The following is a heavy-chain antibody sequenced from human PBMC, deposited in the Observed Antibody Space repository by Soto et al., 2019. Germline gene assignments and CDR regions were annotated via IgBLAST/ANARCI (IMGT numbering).Heavy chain of an antibody. D-gene: IGHD6-6*01. CDR2: IYHSGST. CDR3: ASQGYSSSSGGYYFDY. CDR1: GGSISSSNW. Sequence: PSETLSLTWAVSGGSISSSNWWSWVRQPPGKGLEWIGEIYHSGSTNYNPSLKSRVTISVDKSKNQFSLKLSSVTAADTAVYYCASQGYSSSSGGYYFDYWGQGTLVTVSS. J-gene: IGHJ4*02. V-gene: IGHV4-4*02.